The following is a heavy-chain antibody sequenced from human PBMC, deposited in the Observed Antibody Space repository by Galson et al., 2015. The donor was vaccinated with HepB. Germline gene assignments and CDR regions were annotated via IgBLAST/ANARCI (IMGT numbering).Heavy chain of an antibody. CDR3: ARGWDTDVTSNFDY. D-gene: IGHD5-18*01. CDR1: GFTYNNYW. Sequence: SLRLSCAVSGFTYNNYWMSWVRQAPGRGLEWVANIKQDGSEKCYVGSVEGRFTVSRDNAKKALYLDMNALSVEDTAVYYCARGWDTDVTSNFDYWGQGALVTVSS. CDR2: IKQDGSEK. J-gene: IGHJ4*02. V-gene: IGHV3-7*03.